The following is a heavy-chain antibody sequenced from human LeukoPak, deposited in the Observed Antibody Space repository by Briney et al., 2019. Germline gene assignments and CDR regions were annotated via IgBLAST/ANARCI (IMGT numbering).Heavy chain of an antibody. CDR3: ARGPVALPNDRLSLFFDF. Sequence: SETLSLTCAVYGASFNTYYWTWIRQSPDKGLEWIGEVKHDGDTNVNPSLRSRVVMSVDASKNQFSLKMTSVPAADTAIYFCARGPVALPNDRLSLFFDFWGQGTLVTVSS. V-gene: IGHV4-34*01. CDR2: VKHDGDT. J-gene: IGHJ5*01. D-gene: IGHD2-8*01. CDR1: GASFNTYY.